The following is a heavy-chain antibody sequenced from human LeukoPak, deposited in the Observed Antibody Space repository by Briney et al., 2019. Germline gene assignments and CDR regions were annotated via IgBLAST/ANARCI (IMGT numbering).Heavy chain of an antibody. CDR1: GGSISSHY. V-gene: IGHV4-59*11. Sequence: SETLSLTCTVSGGSISSHYWSWIRQPPGKGLEWIGYIYYSGSTNYNPSLKSRVTISVDTSKNQFSLKLSSVTAADTAVYYCARGLWFGESRNWYFDLWGRGTLVTVSS. CDR3: ARGLWFGESRNWYFDL. D-gene: IGHD3-10*01. J-gene: IGHJ2*01. CDR2: IYYSGST.